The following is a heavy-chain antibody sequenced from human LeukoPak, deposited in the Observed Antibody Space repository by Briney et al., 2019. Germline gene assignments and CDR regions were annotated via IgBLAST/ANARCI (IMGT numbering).Heavy chain of an antibody. J-gene: IGHJ4*02. CDR1: GFTFSSYA. CDR3: AKAPYYYDSSGYGN. V-gene: IGHV3-23*01. D-gene: IGHD3-22*01. CDR2: ISGSGGST. Sequence: GGSLRLSCAASGFTFSSYAMSWVRQAPGKGLEWVSAISGSGGSTYYADSVKGRFTISRDNSKNTLYLQMNSLRAEGTAVYYCAKAPYYYDSSGYGNWGQGTLVTVSS.